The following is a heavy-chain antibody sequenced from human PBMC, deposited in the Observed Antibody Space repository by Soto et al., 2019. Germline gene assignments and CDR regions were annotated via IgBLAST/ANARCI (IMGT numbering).Heavy chain of an antibody. CDR2: INHSGST. Sequence: SETLSLTCAVYGGSFSGYYWSWFRQPPGKGLEWIGEINHSGSTNYNPSLKSRVTISVDTSKNQFSLKLSSVTAADTAVYYCARVPEIMITFGGVPDAFDIWGQGTMVTVSS. J-gene: IGHJ3*02. CDR1: GGSFSGYY. V-gene: IGHV4-34*01. CDR3: ARVPEIMITFGGVPDAFDI. D-gene: IGHD3-16*01.